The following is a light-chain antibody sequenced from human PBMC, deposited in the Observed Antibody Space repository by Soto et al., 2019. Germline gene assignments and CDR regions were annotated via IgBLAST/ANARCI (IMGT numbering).Light chain of an antibody. CDR3: ASWDDSLSGVL. Sequence: QSVLTQPPSVSGTPGQRVSISCSGSSSNIGSNFVYWYRQLPGAAPKLLMYSNNQRRSGVPDRFSGSKSGTSASLAISGLRSEDEADYYCASWDDSLSGVLFGGGTKLTVL. V-gene: IGLV1-47*02. CDR2: SNN. CDR1: SSNIGSNF. J-gene: IGLJ2*01.